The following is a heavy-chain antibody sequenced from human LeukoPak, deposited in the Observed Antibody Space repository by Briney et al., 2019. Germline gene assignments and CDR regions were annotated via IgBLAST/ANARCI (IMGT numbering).Heavy chain of an antibody. CDR1: GFTFSSYS. V-gene: IGHV4-4*02. D-gene: IGHD2-15*01. J-gene: IGHJ3*02. Sequence: GSLRLSCAASGFTFSSYSMNWVRQAPGKGLEWIGEIYHSGSTNYNPSLKSRVTMSVDTSKNQFSLKLSSVTAADTAVYYCARGIVVVVAATIAFDIWGQGTMVTVSS. CDR3: ARGIVVVVAATIAFDI. CDR2: IYHSGST.